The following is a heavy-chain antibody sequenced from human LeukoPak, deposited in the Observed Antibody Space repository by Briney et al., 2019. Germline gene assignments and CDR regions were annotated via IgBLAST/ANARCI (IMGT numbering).Heavy chain of an antibody. Sequence: SETLSLTRAVYGGSFSGYYWSWIRQPPGKGLEWIGEINHSGSTNYNPSLKSRVTISVDTSKNQFSLKLSSVTAADTAVYYCARGIGFWSGYDYDYWGQGTLVTVSS. J-gene: IGHJ4*02. CDR1: GGSFSGYY. CDR2: INHSGST. CDR3: ARGIGFWSGYDYDY. D-gene: IGHD3-3*01. V-gene: IGHV4-34*01.